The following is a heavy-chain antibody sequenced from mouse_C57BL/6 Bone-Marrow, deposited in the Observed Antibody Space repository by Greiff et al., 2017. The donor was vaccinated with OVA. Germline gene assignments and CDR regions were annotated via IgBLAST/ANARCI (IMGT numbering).Heavy chain of an antibody. CDR1: GFTFSDFY. Sequence: EVKVVESGGGLVQSGRSLRLSCATSGFTFSDFYMEWVRQAPGKGLEWIAASRNKANDYTTEYSASVKGRFIVSRDTSQSILYLQMNDLRAEDTASYYCARDADSYGNYPMDYWGQGTSVTVSS. J-gene: IGHJ4*01. CDR3: ARDADSYGNYPMDY. D-gene: IGHD2-1*01. CDR2: SRNKANDYTT. V-gene: IGHV7-1*01.